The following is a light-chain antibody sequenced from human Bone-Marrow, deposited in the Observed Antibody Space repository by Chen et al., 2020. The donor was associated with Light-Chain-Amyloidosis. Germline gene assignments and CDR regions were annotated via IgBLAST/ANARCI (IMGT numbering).Light chain of an antibody. CDR1: RSNIGAGYD. CDR3: QSYDSSLSGSVV. Sequence: QSVLPQPPSVSAAPGQRVTISCTGSRSNIGAGYDVHWYQQLPGTAPKLLIFGNTNRPSGVPDRFSASKSGTSASLAITGLQAEDEADYYCQSYDSSLSGSVVFGGGTKLTVL. V-gene: IGLV1-40*01. J-gene: IGLJ2*01. CDR2: GNT.